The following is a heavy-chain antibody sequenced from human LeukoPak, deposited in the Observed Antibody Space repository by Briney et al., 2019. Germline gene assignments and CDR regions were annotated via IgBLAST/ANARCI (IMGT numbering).Heavy chain of an antibody. V-gene: IGHV3-48*02. CDR2: ISGSSGTI. J-gene: IGHJ4*02. D-gene: IGHD6-19*01. Sequence: GGSLRLSCAASGFTFSSYSMNWVRQAPGKGLEWVSYISGSSGTIYYADSVKGRFTISRDKAKNSLYLQMNSLRDEDTAVYYCARDRLAVAGTYYFDYWGQGTLVTVSS. CDR1: GFTFSSYS. CDR3: ARDRLAVAGTYYFDY.